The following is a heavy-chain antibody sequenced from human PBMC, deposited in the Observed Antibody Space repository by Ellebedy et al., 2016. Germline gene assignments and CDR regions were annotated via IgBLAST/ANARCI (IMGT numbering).Heavy chain of an antibody. CDR3: ARETFYGDYNWFDP. J-gene: IGHJ5*02. V-gene: IGHV3-21*01. CDR1: GFTFSSYG. D-gene: IGHD4-17*01. Sequence: GGSLRLXCAASGFTFSSYGMHWVRQAPGKGLEWVSSISSSSSYIYYADSVKGRFTISRDNAKNSLYLQMNSLRAEDTAVYYCARETFYGDYNWFDPWGQGTLVTVSS. CDR2: ISSSSSYI.